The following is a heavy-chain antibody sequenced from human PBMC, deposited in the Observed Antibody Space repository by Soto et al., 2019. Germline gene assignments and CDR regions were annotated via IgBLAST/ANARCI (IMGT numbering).Heavy chain of an antibody. J-gene: IGHJ6*02. Sequence: GESLKISCKGSGYSFTSYWIGWVRQMPGKGLEWMGIIYPGDSDTRYSPSFQGQVTISADKSISTAYLQWSSLKASDTAMYYCARFGYSYGSGYYYYGMDVWDQGTTVTVSS. CDR2: IYPGDSDT. CDR3: ARFGYSYGSGYYYYGMDV. CDR1: GYSFTSYW. V-gene: IGHV5-51*01. D-gene: IGHD5-18*01.